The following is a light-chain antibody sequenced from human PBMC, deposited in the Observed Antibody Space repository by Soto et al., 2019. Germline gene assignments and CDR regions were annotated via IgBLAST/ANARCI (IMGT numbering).Light chain of an antibody. J-gene: IGLJ1*01. CDR3: NSYTTTSTYV. Sequence: QSVLTQPASVSGSPGQSITISCTGTSSDVGAYNFVSWYQQHPATVPKLLIYEVTNRPSGVSHRFSGSKSGNTASLTISGLQAEDEADYYCNSYTTTSTYVFGTGTKVTVL. CDR1: SSDVGAYNF. CDR2: EVT. V-gene: IGLV2-14*01.